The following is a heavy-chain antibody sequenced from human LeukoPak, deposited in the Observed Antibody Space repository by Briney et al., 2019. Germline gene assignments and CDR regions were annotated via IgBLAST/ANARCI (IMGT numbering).Heavy chain of an antibody. Sequence: PGASLRLSCAASGFSFSTYAMSWVRQAPGKGLEWVAVISYDGSNTYYADSVKGRFTISRDNSKNMLYLQMNSLRAENTAVYYCAKPYYYGSRSYMDYWGQGTLVTVSS. D-gene: IGHD3-10*01. J-gene: IGHJ4*02. CDR2: ISYDGSNT. V-gene: IGHV3-30*18. CDR3: AKPYYYGSRSYMDY. CDR1: GFSFSTYA.